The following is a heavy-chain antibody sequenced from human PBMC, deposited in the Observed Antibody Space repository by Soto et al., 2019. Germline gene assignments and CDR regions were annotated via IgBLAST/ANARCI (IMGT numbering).Heavy chain of an antibody. Sequence: GGSLRLSCAASGFTFSSYAMSWVRQAPGKGLEWVSAISGSGGSTYYADSVKGRFTISRDNSKNTLYLQMNSRRAEDTAVDYCSKCGGAYSSSWYDYWGQGTLVTVSS. J-gene: IGHJ4*02. CDR1: GFTFSSYA. D-gene: IGHD6-13*01. V-gene: IGHV3-23*01. CDR2: ISGSGGST. CDR3: SKCGGAYSSSWYDY.